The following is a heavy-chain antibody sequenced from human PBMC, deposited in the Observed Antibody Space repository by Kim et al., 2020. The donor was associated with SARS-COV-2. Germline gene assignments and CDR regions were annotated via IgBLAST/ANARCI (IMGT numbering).Heavy chain of an antibody. CDR3: ARRGDYVAFDI. J-gene: IGHJ3*02. D-gene: IGHD2-21*02. Sequence: GTTYTPSLKSRITISVDKSTNQFSLTLKSVTAADTAVYYCARRGDYVAFDIWGQGTMVIVSS. CDR2: GT. V-gene: IGHV4-4*02.